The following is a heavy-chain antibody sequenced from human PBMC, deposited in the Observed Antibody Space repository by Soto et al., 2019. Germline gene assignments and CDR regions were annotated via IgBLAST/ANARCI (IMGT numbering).Heavy chain of an antibody. CDR1: GGTFSSYS. CDR3: ARDGGRHSGGIDY. Sequence: QVQLVQSGAEVKKPGSSVKVSCKASGGTFSSYSINWVRQAPGQGLEWMGEIIPIFSTATYTQKFQGRVTITADESTSTAYMELSSLRSEDTAVYYCARDGGRHSGGIDYWGQGTLVTVSS. CDR2: IIPIFSTA. V-gene: IGHV1-69*01. D-gene: IGHD1-26*01. J-gene: IGHJ4*02.